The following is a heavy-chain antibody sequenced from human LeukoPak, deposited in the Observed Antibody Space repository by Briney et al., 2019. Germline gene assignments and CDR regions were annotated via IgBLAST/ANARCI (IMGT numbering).Heavy chain of an antibody. V-gene: IGHV3-11*01. D-gene: IGHD3-9*01. J-gene: IGHJ4*02. CDR2: ISSSGSSI. CDR3: ARVRRYFDWCLDY. Sequence: GGSLRLSCAASGFTFSDYYMSWIRQAPGKGLEWVSYISSSGSSIYYADSVKGRFTISRDKAKNSLYLQMNSLRAEDTAVYYCARVRRYFDWCLDYWGQGTLVTVSS. CDR1: GFTFSDYY.